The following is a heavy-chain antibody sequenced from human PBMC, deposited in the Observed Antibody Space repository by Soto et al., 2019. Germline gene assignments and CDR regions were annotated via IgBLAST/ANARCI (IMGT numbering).Heavy chain of an antibody. V-gene: IGHV1-2*04. CDR1: GYTFTGYY. Sequence: GASVKVSCKASGYTFTGYYMHWVRQAPGQGLEWMGWINPNSGGTNYAQKFQGWVTMTRDTSISTAYMELSRLRSDDTAVYYCARSSGVDTATGCDYGMDVWGQGTTVTVS. CDR2: INPNSGGT. D-gene: IGHD5-18*01. CDR3: ARSSGVDTATGCDYGMDV. J-gene: IGHJ6*02.